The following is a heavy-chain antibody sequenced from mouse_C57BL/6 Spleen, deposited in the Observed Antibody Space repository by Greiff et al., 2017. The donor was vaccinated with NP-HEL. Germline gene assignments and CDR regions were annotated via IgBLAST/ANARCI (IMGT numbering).Heavy chain of an antibody. J-gene: IGHJ2*01. CDR3: ARGRGNFDY. V-gene: IGHV3-6*01. Sequence: EVQLVESGPGLVKHSQSLSLTCSVTGYSITSGYYWNWIRQFPGNKLEWMGYISYDGSNNYNPSLKNRISITRDTSKNQFFLKLNSVTTEDTATYYCARGRGNFDYWGQGTTLTVSS. CDR1: GYSITSGYY. CDR2: ISYDGSN.